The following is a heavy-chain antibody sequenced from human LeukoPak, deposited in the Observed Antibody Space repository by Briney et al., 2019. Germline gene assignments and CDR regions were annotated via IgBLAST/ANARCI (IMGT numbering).Heavy chain of an antibody. CDR3: ARELTVTSDYYGMDV. J-gene: IGHJ6*02. Sequence: GGSLRLSCAASGFTFSSYWMSWVRQAPGKGLEWVANIKQDGSEKYYVDSVKGRFTISRDNAKNSLYLQMNSLRAEDTAVYYCARELTVTSDYYGMDVWGQGTTVTVSS. D-gene: IGHD4-17*01. CDR1: GFTFSSYW. V-gene: IGHV3-7*01. CDR2: IKQDGSEK.